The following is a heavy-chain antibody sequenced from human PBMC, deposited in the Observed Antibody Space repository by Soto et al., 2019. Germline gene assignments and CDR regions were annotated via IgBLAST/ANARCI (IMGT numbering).Heavy chain of an antibody. J-gene: IGHJ6*03. CDR1: GGSISSYY. Sequence: QVQLQESGPGLVKPSETLSLTCTVSGGSISSYYWSWIRQPPGKGLEWIGYIYYSGSTNYNPSLRSRVTISVDTSKNQFSLKLSSVTAADTAVYYCARDPTANYYMDVWGKGTTVTVSS. V-gene: IGHV4-59*01. CDR2: IYYSGST. CDR3: ARDPTANYYMDV.